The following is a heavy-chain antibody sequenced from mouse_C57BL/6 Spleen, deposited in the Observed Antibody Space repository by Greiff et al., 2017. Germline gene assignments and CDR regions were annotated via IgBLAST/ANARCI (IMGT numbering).Heavy chain of an antibody. CDR3: ARRYGSSHWYFDV. D-gene: IGHD1-1*01. CDR2: INPNNGGT. V-gene: IGHV1-22*01. CDR1: GYTFTDYN. Sequence: VQLQPSGPELVKPGASVKMSCKASGYTFTDYNMHWVKQSHGKSLEWIGYINPNNGGTSYNQKFKGKATLTVNKSSSTAYMELRSLTSEDSAVYYCARRYGSSHWYFDVWGTGTTVTVSS. J-gene: IGHJ1*03.